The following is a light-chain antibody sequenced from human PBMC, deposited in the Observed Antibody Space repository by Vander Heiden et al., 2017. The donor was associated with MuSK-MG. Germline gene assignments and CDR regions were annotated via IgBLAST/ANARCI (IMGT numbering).Light chain of an antibody. CDR2: KAS. CDR1: QSISSW. V-gene: IGKV1-5*03. CDR3: QQYNSYRYT. Sequence: DIQMTQSPSTLSASVGDRVTITCRASQSISSWLAWYQQKPGKAPKLLIYKASSLESGVPSRFSGSGSGTEFTLTMSSLHPDDFATYYCQQYNSYRYTFGQGTKLEIK. J-gene: IGKJ2*01.